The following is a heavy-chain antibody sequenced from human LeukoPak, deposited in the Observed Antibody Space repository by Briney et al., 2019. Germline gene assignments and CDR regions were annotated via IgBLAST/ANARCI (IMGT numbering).Heavy chain of an antibody. D-gene: IGHD3-22*01. CDR2: IWYDGSNK. V-gene: IGHV3-33*06. J-gene: IGHJ4*02. Sequence: GGSLRLSCAASGFTFSSYGMHWVRQAPGKGLEWVAVIWYDGSNKYYADSVKGRFTISRDNSKNALYLQMNSLRAEDTAVYYCAKDSYYYDSSGYPRLDYWGQGTLVTVSS. CDR1: GFTFSSYG. CDR3: AKDSYYYDSSGYPRLDY.